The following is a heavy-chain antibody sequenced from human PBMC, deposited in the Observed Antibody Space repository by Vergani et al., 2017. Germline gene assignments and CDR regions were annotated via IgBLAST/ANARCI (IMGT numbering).Heavy chain of an antibody. D-gene: IGHD3-3*01. CDR1: GFTFSSYA. J-gene: IGHJ5*02. Sequence: EVQLLESGGGLVQPGGSLRLSCAASGFTFSSYAMSWVRQAPGKGLEWVSAISVSGGSTYYADSVKGRFTISRDNSKNKLYLQMNSLRAEDTAVYYCAKDGSHRDFWSGYSIPPDWFDPWGQGTLVTVSS. CDR3: AKDGSHRDFWSGYSIPPDWFDP. CDR2: ISVSGGST. V-gene: IGHV3-23*01.